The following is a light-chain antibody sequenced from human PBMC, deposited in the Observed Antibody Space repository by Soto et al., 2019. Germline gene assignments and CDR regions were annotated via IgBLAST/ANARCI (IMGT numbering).Light chain of an antibody. CDR3: SSYTSSRTRV. CDR1: SSEVGGYNY. Sequence: QSVLTQPASVSGSPGQSITISCTGTSSEVGGYNYVSWYQQHPGKAPKLMIYDVSDRPSGVFNRFSGSKSGNTASLTISGLQADDEADYYCSSYTSSRTRVFGTGTKVTVL. J-gene: IGLJ1*01. CDR2: DVS. V-gene: IGLV2-14*01.